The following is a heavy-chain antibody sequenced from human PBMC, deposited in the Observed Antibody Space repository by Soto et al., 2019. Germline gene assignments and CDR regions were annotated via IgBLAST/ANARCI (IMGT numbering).Heavy chain of an antibody. CDR3: AKDRRGGSGWRGFDP. Sequence: EVQLLESGGGLVQPGGSLRLSCAASGFTFSSYAMSWVRQAPGKGLEWVSAISGSGGSTYYADSVKGRFTISRDNSKNTLYPQMNSLRAEDTAVYYCAKDRRGGSGWRGFDPWGQGTLVTVSS. CDR1: GFTFSSYA. D-gene: IGHD6-19*01. CDR2: ISGSGGST. V-gene: IGHV3-23*01. J-gene: IGHJ5*02.